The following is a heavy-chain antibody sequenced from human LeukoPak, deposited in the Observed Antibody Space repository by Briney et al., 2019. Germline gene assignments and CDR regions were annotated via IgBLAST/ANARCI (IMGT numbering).Heavy chain of an antibody. J-gene: IGHJ4*02. V-gene: IGHV4-30-2*01. CDR1: GGSISSGGYS. CDR3: ARSRYCSSTSCYYIFDY. CDR2: IYHSGST. Sequence: SETLSLTCAVSGGSISSGGYSWSWIRQPPGKGLEWIGYIYHSGSTYYNPSLKSRVTISVDTSKNQFSLKLSSVTAADTAVYYCARSRYCSSTSCYYIFDYWGQGTLVTVSS. D-gene: IGHD2-2*01.